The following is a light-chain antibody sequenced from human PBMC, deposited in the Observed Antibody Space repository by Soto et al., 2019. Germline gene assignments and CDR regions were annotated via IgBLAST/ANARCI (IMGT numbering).Light chain of an antibody. Sequence: QSVLTQPASVSGSPGQSITISCTGTSSDVGGYNYVSWYQQHPGKAPQLMIYEVSNRPSGVSNRFSGSKSGNTASLTISGLQADDEADYYCSSYTRSSTLRVFGAGTKLTVL. V-gene: IGLV2-14*01. CDR2: EVS. J-gene: IGLJ3*02. CDR1: SSDVGGYNY. CDR3: SSYTRSSTLRV.